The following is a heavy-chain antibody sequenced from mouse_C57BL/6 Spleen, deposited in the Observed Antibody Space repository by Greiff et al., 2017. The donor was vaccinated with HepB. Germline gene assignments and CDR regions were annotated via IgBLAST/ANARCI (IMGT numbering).Heavy chain of an antibody. CDR2: IDPSDSET. V-gene: IGHV1-52*01. J-gene: IGHJ2*01. CDR3: ARTTVVASGGYFDY. D-gene: IGHD1-1*01. Sequence: VQLQQPGAELVRPGSSVKLSCKASGYTFTSYWMHWVKQRPIQGLEWIGNIDPSDSETHYNQKFKDKATLTVDKSSSTAYMQLSSLTSEDSAVYYCARTTVVASGGYFDYWGQGTTLTVSS. CDR1: GYTFTSYW.